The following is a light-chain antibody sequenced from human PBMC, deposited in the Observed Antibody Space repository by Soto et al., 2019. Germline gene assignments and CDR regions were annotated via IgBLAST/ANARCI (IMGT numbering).Light chain of an antibody. J-gene: IGKJ4*01. V-gene: IGKV3-11*01. Sequence: EIVLTQSPATLSLSPGESAALSCRASQAIDNYLAWYQQKPGQPPRLLIFDAFRRATDIPTRFTGSGSGTEFTLTISSLESEDFAVYYCQQRRSWPRVSFGGGTRVEMK. CDR1: QAIDNY. CDR2: DAF. CDR3: QQRRSWPRVS.